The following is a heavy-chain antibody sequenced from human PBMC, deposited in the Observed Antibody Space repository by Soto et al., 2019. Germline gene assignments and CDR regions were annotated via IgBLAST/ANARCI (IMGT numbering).Heavy chain of an antibody. V-gene: IGHV4-39*02. CDR1: GGSSSSSSDY. J-gene: IGHJ4*02. CDR2: IYYSGST. D-gene: IGHD6-13*01. Sequence: SETLSLTCTVAGGSSSSSSDYCGWIRQPPGKGLEWIGSIYYSGSTYYNPSLKSRVTISVDTSKNQFSLKLSSVTAADTAVYYCAKDQGSSWYEIDYWGQGTLVTVSS. CDR3: AKDQGSSWYEIDY.